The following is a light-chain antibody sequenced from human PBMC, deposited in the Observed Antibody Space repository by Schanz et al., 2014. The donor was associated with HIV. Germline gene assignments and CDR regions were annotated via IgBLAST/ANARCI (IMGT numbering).Light chain of an antibody. CDR1: QSISSW. Sequence: DIQMTQSPSTLSASVGDRVTIACRASQSISSWLAWYQQKPGKAPKLLIYKASNLESGVPSRFSGSGSGTDFTLTISSLQREDFATYYCQQGSSTPYTFGQGTRIEIK. CDR3: QQGSSTPYT. CDR2: KAS. J-gene: IGKJ2*01. V-gene: IGKV1-5*03.